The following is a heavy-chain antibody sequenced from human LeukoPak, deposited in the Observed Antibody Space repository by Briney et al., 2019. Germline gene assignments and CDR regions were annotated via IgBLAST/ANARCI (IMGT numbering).Heavy chain of an antibody. CDR2: IYSGGST. V-gene: IGHV3-53*04. Sequence: GGSLRLSCAASGSTFGTYAMSWVRQAPGKGLEWVSVIYSGGSTYYADSVKGRFTISRHNSKNTLYLQMNSLRAEDTAVYYCARQLPTTRYFDYWGQGTLVTVSS. CDR3: ARQLPTTRYFDY. J-gene: IGHJ4*02. CDR1: GSTFGTYA. D-gene: IGHD2-2*01.